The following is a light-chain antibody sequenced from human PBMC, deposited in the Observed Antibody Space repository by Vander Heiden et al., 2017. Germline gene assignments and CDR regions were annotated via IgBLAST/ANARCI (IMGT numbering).Light chain of an antibody. CDR1: LSVLYSGNNKNY. CDR3: QQYASAPLT. Sequence: DIVMPPSPDSLAVSLGERATINCKASLSVLYSGNNKNYLAWYQQKAGQPPKVLIYWASARASGVPDRFSDSGTGTDFTLTISSLQAEDVAVYYCQQYASAPLTFGGGTKVEIK. V-gene: IGKV4-1*01. J-gene: IGKJ4*01. CDR2: WAS.